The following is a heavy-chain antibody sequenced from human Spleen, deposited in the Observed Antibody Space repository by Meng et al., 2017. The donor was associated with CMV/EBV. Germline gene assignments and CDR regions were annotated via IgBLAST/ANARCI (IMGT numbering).Heavy chain of an antibody. CDR1: GITFSNYA. D-gene: IGHD2-2*01. CDR3: AKPGYCSSSSCYWEYNYSGMDV. J-gene: IGHJ6*02. V-gene: IGHV3-23*01. Sequence: GESLKISCAASGITFSNYAMSWVRQAPGKGPEWVSRISGSGVATWYEDSVKGRFTISRDNSKSTLYLQMTSLRAEGTAGYYCAKPGYCSSSSCYWEYNYSGMDVWGHGTTVTVSS. CDR2: ISGSGVAT.